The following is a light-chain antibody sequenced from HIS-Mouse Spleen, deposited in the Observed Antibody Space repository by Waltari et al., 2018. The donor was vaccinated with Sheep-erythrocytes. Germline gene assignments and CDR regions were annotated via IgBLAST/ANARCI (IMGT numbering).Light chain of an antibody. V-gene: IGKV1D-13*01. J-gene: IGKJ1*01. Sequence: IQLTQSPSSLSASVGDRVTIPCRASQGISSALAWYQQKPGKAPKLLIYDASSLESGVPSRFSVRGSGTDFTLTISSLQPEDFATYCCQQFNNYPRTFGQGTKVEIK. CDR3: QQFNNYPRT. CDR1: QGISSA. CDR2: DAS.